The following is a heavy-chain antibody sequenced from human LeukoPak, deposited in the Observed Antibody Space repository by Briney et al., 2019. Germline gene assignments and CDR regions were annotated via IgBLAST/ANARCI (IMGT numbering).Heavy chain of an antibody. CDR1: GGSISSSSYY. CDR2: IYTSGST. CDR3: ARSSITIFGVVISPFGY. J-gene: IGHJ4*02. Sequence: KSSETLSLTCTVSGGSISSSSYYWSWIRQPDGKGLEWIGRIYTSGSTNYNPSLKSRVTMSVDTSKNQFSLKLSSVTAADTAVYYCARSSITIFGVVISPFGYWGQGTLVTVSS. V-gene: IGHV4-61*02. D-gene: IGHD3-3*01.